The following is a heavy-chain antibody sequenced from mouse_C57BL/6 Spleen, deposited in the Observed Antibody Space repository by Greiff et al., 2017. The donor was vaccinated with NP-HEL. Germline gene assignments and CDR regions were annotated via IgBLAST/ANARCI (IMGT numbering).Heavy chain of an antibody. D-gene: IGHD3-2*02. CDR1: GYTFTDYN. J-gene: IGHJ2*01. Sequence: EVQLQQSGPELVKPGASVKIPCKASGYTFTDYNMDWVKQSHGKSLEWIGDINPNNGGTIYNQKFKGKATLTVDKSSSTAYMELRSLTSEDTAVYYCARSGDYPDYWGQGTTLTVSS. CDR3: ARSGDYPDY. V-gene: IGHV1-18*01. CDR2: INPNNGGT.